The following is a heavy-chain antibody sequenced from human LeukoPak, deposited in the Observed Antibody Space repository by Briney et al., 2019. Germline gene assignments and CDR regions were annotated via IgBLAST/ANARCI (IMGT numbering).Heavy chain of an antibody. D-gene: IGHD3-3*01. V-gene: IGHV4-59*08. CDR3: ARTRRHTIFGVVTPWDAFDI. J-gene: IGHJ3*02. CDR1: GGSISSYY. Sequence: PSETLSLTCTVSGGSISSYYWSWIRQPPGKGLEWIGYIYYSGSTNYNPSLKSRVTISVDTSKNQFSLKLSSVTAADTAVHYCARTRRHTIFGVVTPWDAFDIWGQGTMVTVSS. CDR2: IYYSGST.